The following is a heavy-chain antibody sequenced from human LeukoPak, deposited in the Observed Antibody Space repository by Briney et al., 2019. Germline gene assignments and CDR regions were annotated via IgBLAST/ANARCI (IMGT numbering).Heavy chain of an antibody. V-gene: IGHV4-39*07. J-gene: IGHJ4*02. CDR3: ARAPFGSSGAFLDY. CDR1: GGPITNYY. D-gene: IGHD6-6*01. CDR2: MYYSGTT. Sequence: SETLSLTCTVSGGPITNYYWGWIRQPPGKGLEWIGSMYYSGTTYYNPSLKSRVTISVDTSKNQFSLKLSSVTAADTAVYYCARAPFGSSGAFLDYWGQGTLVTVSS.